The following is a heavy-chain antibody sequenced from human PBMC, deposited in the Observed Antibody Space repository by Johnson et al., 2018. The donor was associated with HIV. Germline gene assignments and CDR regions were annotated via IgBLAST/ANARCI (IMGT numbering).Heavy chain of an antibody. J-gene: IGHJ3*02. Sequence: VQLVESGGGLVQPGGSLRLSCAASGFTFSSYWMSWVRQAPGKGLQWVANIRQDGGETDYVDSVKGRFTISRDNAKNSLYLQMNNLRDEDTAVYYCAREGGDAFDIWGQGTMVTVSS. CDR1: GFTFSSYW. CDR2: IRQDGGET. CDR3: AREGGDAFDI. V-gene: IGHV3-7*01. D-gene: IGHD1-26*01.